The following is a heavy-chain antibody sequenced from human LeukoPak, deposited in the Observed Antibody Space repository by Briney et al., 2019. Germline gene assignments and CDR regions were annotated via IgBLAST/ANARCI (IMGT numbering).Heavy chain of an antibody. Sequence: SETLSLTCSVSGYSISSGYYWGWIRQPPGKGLEWIGNIYHSGGTYYNPSLKSRVTISVDTTKNQFSLKLTSVTAADTAVYYCARRDIYYFYMDVWGKGTTVTVSS. CDR1: GYSISSGYY. J-gene: IGHJ6*03. V-gene: IGHV4-38-2*02. CDR2: IYHSGGT. CDR3: ARRDIYYFYMDV.